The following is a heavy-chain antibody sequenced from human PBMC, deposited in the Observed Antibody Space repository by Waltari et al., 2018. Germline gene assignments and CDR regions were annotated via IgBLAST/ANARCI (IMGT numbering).Heavy chain of an antibody. CDR1: GFTFSSYS. Sequence: EVQLVESGGGLVQPGGSLRLSCAASGFTFSSYSMNWVRQAPGKGLEWVSYISSSSSTIYYADSLKGRFTISRDNAKNSLYLQMNSLRAEDTAVYYCARGDDYIWGSYRYLHFDYWGQGTLVTVSS. J-gene: IGHJ4*02. CDR3: ARGDDYIWGSYRYLHFDY. D-gene: IGHD3-16*02. CDR2: ISSSSSTI. V-gene: IGHV3-48*04.